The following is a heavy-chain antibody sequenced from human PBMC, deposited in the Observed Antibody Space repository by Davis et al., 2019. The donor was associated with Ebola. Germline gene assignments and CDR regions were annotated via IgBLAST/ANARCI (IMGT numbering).Heavy chain of an antibody. V-gene: IGHV4-34*01. D-gene: IGHD1-26*01. CDR1: GGSFSGYY. J-gene: IGHJ6*02. CDR2: INHSGST. CDR3: ARAIGV. Sequence: PSETLSLTCAVYGGSFSGYYWSWIRQPPGKGLEWIGEINHSGSTNYNPSLKSRVTISVDTSKNQFSLKLSSVTAADTAVYYCARAIGVWGQGTTVTVSS.